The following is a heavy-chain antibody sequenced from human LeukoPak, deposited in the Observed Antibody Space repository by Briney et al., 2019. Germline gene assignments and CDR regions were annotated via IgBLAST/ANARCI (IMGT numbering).Heavy chain of an antibody. CDR2: MNPNSGNT. CDR1: GYTFGSHD. V-gene: IGHV1-8*01. Sequence: ASVKVSCKASGYTFGSHDINWVRQATGQGPEWMGWMNPNSGNTGYAEKFQGRVTMTRDTSTSTAYMELSSLRSEDTAVYYCARAGIAAAGLDYWGQGTLVTVSS. CDR3: ARAGIAAAGLDY. J-gene: IGHJ4*02. D-gene: IGHD6-13*01.